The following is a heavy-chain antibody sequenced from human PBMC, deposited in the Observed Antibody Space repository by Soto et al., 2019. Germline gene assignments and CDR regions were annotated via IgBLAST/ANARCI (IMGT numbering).Heavy chain of an antibody. D-gene: IGHD3-9*01. J-gene: IGHJ2*01. V-gene: IGHV3-23*01. CDR3: AKGRYFDVSGGCANF. Sequence: EVRIMESGGGFLQPGGSQRLSCVASGFTFNSYVMSWVRQTPEKGLEWVSAISGSCWQTYYAQSVQGRFTISRDNSTSTVYLHMNSLRAEDSGIYSCAKGRYFDVSGGCANFWGRGTLVTVSS. CDR2: ISGSCWQT. CDR1: GFTFNSYV.